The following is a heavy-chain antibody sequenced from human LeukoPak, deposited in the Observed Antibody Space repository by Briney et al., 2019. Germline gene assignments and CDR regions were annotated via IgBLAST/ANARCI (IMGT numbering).Heavy chain of an antibody. CDR1: GGSFSGYY. D-gene: IGHD3-3*01. CDR3: ARAHPWSYYYYMDV. CDR2: IYTSGST. J-gene: IGHJ6*03. V-gene: IGHV4-4*09. Sequence: SETLSLTCAVYGGSFSGYYWSWIRQPPGKGLEWIGYIYTSGSTNYNPSLKSRVTISVDTSKNQFSLKLSSVTAADTAVYYCARAHPWSYYYYMDVWGKGTTVTVSS.